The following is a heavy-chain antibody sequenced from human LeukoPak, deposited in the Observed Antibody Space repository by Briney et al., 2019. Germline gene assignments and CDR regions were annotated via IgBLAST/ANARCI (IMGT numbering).Heavy chain of an antibody. V-gene: IGHV3-30*18. Sequence: PGRSLRLSCAASGFTFSNYGMHWVRQAPGKGLGWVAVMSYDGSNEDYADSVKGRFTIFRDNSKDTLYLQMNSVRAEDTAVYYCAKPMGSCSGGNCYSFDYWGQGTLVTVSS. D-gene: IGHD2-15*01. CDR2: MSYDGSNE. J-gene: IGHJ4*02. CDR1: GFTFSNYG. CDR3: AKPMGSCSGGNCYSFDY.